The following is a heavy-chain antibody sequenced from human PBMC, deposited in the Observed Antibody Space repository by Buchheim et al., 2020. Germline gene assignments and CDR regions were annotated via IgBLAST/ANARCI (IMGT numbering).Heavy chain of an antibody. CDR2: ISSSGSTI. D-gene: IGHD3-22*01. Sequence: VQLVESGGGLVQPGGSLRLSCAASGFTFSSYEMNWVRQAPGKGLEWVSYISSSGSTIYYADSVKGRFTISRDNAKNSLYLQMNSLRAEDTAVYYCARGSDYYDSAQVGYYFDYWGQGTL. CDR1: GFTFSSYE. J-gene: IGHJ4*02. V-gene: IGHV3-48*03. CDR3: ARGSDYYDSAQVGYYFDY.